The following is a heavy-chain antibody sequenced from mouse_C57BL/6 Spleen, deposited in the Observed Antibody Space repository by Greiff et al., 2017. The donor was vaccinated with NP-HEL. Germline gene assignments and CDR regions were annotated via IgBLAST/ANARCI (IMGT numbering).Heavy chain of an antibody. V-gene: IGHV3-1*01. D-gene: IGHD2-12*01. CDR2: ISYSGST. J-gene: IGHJ3*01. CDR3: ARGVNRGRGFAY. CDR1: GYSITSGYD. Sequence: VQLKESGPGMVKPSQSLSLTCTVTGYSITSGYDWHWIRHFPGNKLEWMGYISYSGSTNYNPSLKSRISITHDTSKNHFFLKLNSVTTEDTATYYCARGVNRGRGFAYWGQGTLVTVSA.